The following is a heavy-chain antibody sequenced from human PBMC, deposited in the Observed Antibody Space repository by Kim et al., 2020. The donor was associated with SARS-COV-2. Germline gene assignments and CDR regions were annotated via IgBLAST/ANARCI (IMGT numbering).Heavy chain of an antibody. J-gene: IGHJ5*02. V-gene: IGHV4-4*02. Sequence: STNYNQSLKSRVTISVHKSKNQFSLKLSSVTAADTAVYYCTRRPPQTWFDPWGQGTLVTVSS. CDR2: ST. CDR3: TRRPPQTWFDP.